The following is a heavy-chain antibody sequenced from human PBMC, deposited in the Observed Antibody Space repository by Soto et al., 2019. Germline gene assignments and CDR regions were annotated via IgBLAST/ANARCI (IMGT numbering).Heavy chain of an antibody. CDR2: IYHGGST. V-gene: IGHV4-30-2*01. D-gene: IGHD3-3*02. CDR3: ARGPPFLP. J-gene: IGHJ5*02. CDR1: GGSISSYS. Sequence: PSETLSLTCTVSGGSISSYSWSWIRQPPGKGLEWIGYIYHGGSTYYNPSLKSRVTISVDRSKNQFSLKLSSVTAADTAVYYCARGPPFLPWGQGTLVTVSS.